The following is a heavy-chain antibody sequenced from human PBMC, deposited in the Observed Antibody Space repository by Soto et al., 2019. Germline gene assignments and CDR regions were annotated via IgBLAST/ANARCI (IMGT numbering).Heavy chain of an antibody. CDR3: SRDQEGTRGYSGYDAVDY. CDR2: IVPMLNKV. CDR1: GCTFNRHA. D-gene: IGHD5-12*01. V-gene: IGHV1-69*01. Sequence: HVQLVPSGAEVKKPGSAVKVSCRASGCTFNRHAIRWVRQAPGQGREWMGGIVPMLNKVSYLEKLKGRVTITADESTTTVYMEPSSLTSEDTAVYFCSRDQEGTRGYSGYDAVDYWGQGTLVTVSS. J-gene: IGHJ4*02.